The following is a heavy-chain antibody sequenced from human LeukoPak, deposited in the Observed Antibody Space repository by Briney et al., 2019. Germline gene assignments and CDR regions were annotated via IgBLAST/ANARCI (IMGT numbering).Heavy chain of an antibody. Sequence: GGSLRLSCAASGFTFSSYGMHWVRQGPGKGLEWVAFIRYDGSNKYYADSVKGRFTISRDNSKNTLYLQMNSLRAEDTAVYYCAKEYYDILTGYLRAFDIWGQGTMVTLSS. CDR1: GFTFSSYG. CDR2: IRYDGSNK. D-gene: IGHD3-9*01. CDR3: AKEYYDILTGYLRAFDI. V-gene: IGHV3-30*02. J-gene: IGHJ3*02.